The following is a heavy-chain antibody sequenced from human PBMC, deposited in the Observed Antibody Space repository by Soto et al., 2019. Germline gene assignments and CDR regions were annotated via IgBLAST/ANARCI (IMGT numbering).Heavy chain of an antibody. D-gene: IGHD3-22*01. V-gene: IGHV1-18*01. CDR3: ARDLPLDYYDSSGYFDY. CDR2: ISAYNGNT. Sequence: ASVKVSCKASGYTFTSYGISWVRQAPGQGLEWMGWISAYNGNTNYAQKLQGRVTMTTDTSTSTAYMELRSLRSDDTAVYYCARDLPLDYYDSSGYFDYWGQGTLVTVSS. CDR1: GYTFTSYG. J-gene: IGHJ4*02.